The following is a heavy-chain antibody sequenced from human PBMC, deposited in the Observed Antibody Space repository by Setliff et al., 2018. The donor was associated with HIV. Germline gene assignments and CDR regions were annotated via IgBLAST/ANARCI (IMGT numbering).Heavy chain of an antibody. CDR3: ARSPSARLYFDY. CDR2: IYYSGST. Sequence: SETLSLTCTVSGGSISSRSYYWGWIRQPPGNGLEWIGSIYYSGSTFYNPSHKSRVTISVDTSKNQFSLELTSVTAADTAVYFRARSPSARLYFDYWGQGTLVTVSS. CDR1: GGSISSRSYY. J-gene: IGHJ4*02. V-gene: IGHV4-39*07.